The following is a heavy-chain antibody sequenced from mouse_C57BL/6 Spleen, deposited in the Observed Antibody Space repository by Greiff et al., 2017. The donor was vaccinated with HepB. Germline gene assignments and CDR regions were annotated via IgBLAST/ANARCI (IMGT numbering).Heavy chain of an antibody. CDR3: ARSFYYYGSSYYFDY. V-gene: IGHV1-82*01. J-gene: IGHJ2*01. CDR1: GYAFSSSW. CDR2: IYPGDGDT. Sequence: QVQLKESGPELVKPGASVKISCKASGYAFSSSWMNWVKQRPGKGLEWIGRIYPGDGDTNYNGKFKGKATLTADKSSSTAYMQLSSLTSEDSAVYFCARSFYYYGSSYYFDYWGQGTTLTVSS. D-gene: IGHD1-1*01.